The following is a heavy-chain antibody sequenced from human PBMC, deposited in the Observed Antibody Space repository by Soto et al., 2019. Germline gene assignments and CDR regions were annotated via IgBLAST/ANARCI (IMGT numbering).Heavy chain of an antibody. CDR2: ISSTSSYI. CDR3: ARGKPPGDYYYGMDV. CDR1: GFTFRSYS. Sequence: PVGSLRLSCTASGFTFRSYSMNWVRQAPGKGLQWVSSISSTSSYIYYGDSVKGRFTISRDNANNSLYLQMNSLRAEDTAVYYCARGKPPGDYYYGMDVWGQGTTVTVSS. J-gene: IGHJ6*02. V-gene: IGHV3-21*01.